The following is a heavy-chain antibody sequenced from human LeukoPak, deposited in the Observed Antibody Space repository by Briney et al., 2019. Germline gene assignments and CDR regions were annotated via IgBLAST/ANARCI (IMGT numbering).Heavy chain of an antibody. V-gene: IGHV4-4*07. D-gene: IGHD3-9*01. CDR2: IYDSETA. Sequence: PSETLSLTCTVSGVSMSNYYWNWIRQPAGKGLEWIGRIYDSETANYNPSLKSRVTLSVDTSKSQVSLRLTSVTAADTAVYYCARGAELVEILYYYGVDVWGQGTTVTVSS. CDR1: GVSMSNYY. CDR3: ARGAELVEILYYYGVDV. J-gene: IGHJ6*02.